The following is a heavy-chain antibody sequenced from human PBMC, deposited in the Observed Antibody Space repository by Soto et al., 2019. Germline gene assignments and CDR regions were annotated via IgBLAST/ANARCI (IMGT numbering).Heavy chain of an antibody. CDR3: SRSGQQLVPYYYYGMDV. D-gene: IGHD6-13*01. V-gene: IGHV1-2*02. J-gene: IGHJ6*02. Sequence: QVQLVQTGAEVKKPGASVKVSCKASGYTFTGYYMHWVRQAPGQGLEWMGWINPNSGGTNYAQKFQGRVTMTRDTSISTAYMELSRLRSDDTVVYYCSRSGQQLVPYYYYGMDVWGQETTVTVSS. CDR2: INPNSGGT. CDR1: GYTFTGYY.